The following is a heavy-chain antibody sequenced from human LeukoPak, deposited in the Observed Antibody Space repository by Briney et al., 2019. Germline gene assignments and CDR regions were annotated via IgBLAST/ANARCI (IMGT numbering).Heavy chain of an antibody. V-gene: IGHV3-21*01. J-gene: IGHJ3*02. CDR2: ISSSSSYI. Sequence: GGSLRLSCAASGFTFSSYSMNWVRQAPGKGLEWVSSISSSSSYIYYADSVKGRFTISRDNAKNSLYLQMNSLRAEDTAVYYCARDVNSYDGNDAFDIWGQGTMVTVSS. D-gene: IGHD5-18*01. CDR3: ARDVNSYDGNDAFDI. CDR1: GFTFSSYS.